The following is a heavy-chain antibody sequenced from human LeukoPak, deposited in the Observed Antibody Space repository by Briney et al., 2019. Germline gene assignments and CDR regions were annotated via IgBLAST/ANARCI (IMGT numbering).Heavy chain of an antibody. Sequence: PGGSLRLSCAASGFTFSNYAMRWVRQAPGKGLAWFSFITKSGDNTYYTDSVKGRFTISRDNSKNKLYLQMHSLRAEDTALYYCADSNYWYPVDYWGRGTLVTVSS. CDR2: ITKSGDNT. CDR3: ADSNYWYPVDY. V-gene: IGHV3-23*01. CDR1: GFTFSNYA. J-gene: IGHJ4*02. D-gene: IGHD4-11*01.